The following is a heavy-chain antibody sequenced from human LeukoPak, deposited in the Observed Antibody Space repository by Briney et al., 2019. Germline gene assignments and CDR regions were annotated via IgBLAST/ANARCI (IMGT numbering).Heavy chain of an antibody. CDR2: ISGSGGST. J-gene: IGHJ4*02. D-gene: IGHD2-2*01. V-gene: IGHV3-23*01. Sequence: GGSLRLSCAASGFTFSSYAMSWVRQAPGKGLEWVSAISGSGGSTYYADSVKGRFTISRDNSKNTLYLQMNSLRAEDTAVYYCAKVGVVVPAAIGVCELDYWGQGTLVTVSS. CDR1: GFTFSSYA. CDR3: AKVGVVVPAAIGVCELDY.